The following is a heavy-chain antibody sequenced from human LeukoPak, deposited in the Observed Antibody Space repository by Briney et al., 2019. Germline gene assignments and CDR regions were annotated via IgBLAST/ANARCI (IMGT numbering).Heavy chain of an antibody. CDR1: GGSISRSY. J-gene: IGHJ4*02. V-gene: IGHV4-59*01. CDR2: IYYSGST. CDR3: ARTETTYYFDY. Sequence: SETLSLTCTVSGGSISRSYWSWIRQHPGKGLEWIGYIYYSGSTNYNPSLKSRVTISVDTSKNQFSLNLSSVTTTDTAVYYCARTETTYYFDYWGQGTLVTVSS. D-gene: IGHD1-1*01.